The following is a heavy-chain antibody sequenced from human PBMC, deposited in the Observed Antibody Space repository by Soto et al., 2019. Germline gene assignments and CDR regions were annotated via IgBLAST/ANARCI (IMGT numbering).Heavy chain of an antibody. CDR1: GYTFTRYG. CDR2: ISGYNGDT. V-gene: IGHV1-18*01. Sequence: GASVKVSCKASGYTFTRYGISWVRQAPVQGLEWMGWISGYNGDTNYAQKFQGGVTMTIDTSTTTVYMELRSLTSDDTAVYYCAKNGQPPYYYYGMEVWG. CDR3: AKNGQPPYYYYGMEV. J-gene: IGHJ6*02. D-gene: IGHD2-8*01.